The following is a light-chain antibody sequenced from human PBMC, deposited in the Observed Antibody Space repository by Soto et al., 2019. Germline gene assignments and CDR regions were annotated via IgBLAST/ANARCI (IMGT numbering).Light chain of an antibody. Sequence: DIQMTQSPSSMSASVGDRVTITCRASQGVRNWLAWYQQKPGKVPKLLIYDASSLQSGVPSRFSGSGSGTDFTLTISSLQPEDFATYYCQQASSFPLIFGGGTKVEI. V-gene: IGKV1-12*01. CDR2: DAS. CDR1: QGVRNW. J-gene: IGKJ4*01. CDR3: QQASSFPLI.